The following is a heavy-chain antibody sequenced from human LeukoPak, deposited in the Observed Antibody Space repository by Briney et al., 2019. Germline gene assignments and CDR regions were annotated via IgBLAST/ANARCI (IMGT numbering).Heavy chain of an antibody. Sequence: PGGSLRLSCAASGFTFSNYWMNWVRQAPGKGLEWVSYISSSGSTIYYADSVKGRFTISRDNAKNSLYLQMNSLRAEDTAVYYCARDHGITGTTIYPLWGQGTLVTVSS. J-gene: IGHJ4*02. CDR1: GFTFSNYW. V-gene: IGHV3-48*04. CDR2: ISSSGSTI. CDR3: ARDHGITGTTIYPL. D-gene: IGHD1-7*01.